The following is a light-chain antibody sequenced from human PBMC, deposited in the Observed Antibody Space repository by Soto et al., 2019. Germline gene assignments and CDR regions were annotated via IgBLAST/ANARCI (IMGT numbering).Light chain of an antibody. CDR2: EVS. Sequence: QSVLTQPPSASGSPGQSVTISCTGTSSDVGGYNYVSWYQQHPGKAPKLMIYEVSKRPSGVPDRFSGSKSGNTASLTVSGLQAEDEADYHCRSYAGSNRVFGTGTKLTVL. CDR1: SSDVGGYNY. J-gene: IGLJ1*01. CDR3: RSYAGSNRV. V-gene: IGLV2-8*01.